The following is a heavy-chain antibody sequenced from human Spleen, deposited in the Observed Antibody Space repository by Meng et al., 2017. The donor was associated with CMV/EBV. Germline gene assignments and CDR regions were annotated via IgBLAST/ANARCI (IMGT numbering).Heavy chain of an antibody. CDR3: ARLLRPMVGGSTYAFDI. CDR2: IYPHDSDT. D-gene: IGHD1-26*01. V-gene: IGHV5-51*01. CDR1: GYSFTDYW. J-gene: IGHJ3*02. Sequence: KVSCKGSGYSFTDYWTGWVRQMPGKGLEWMAIIYPHDSDTTYNPSFQGQVTISADKSITTAYLQWSSLKASDTAMYYCARLLRPMVGGSTYAFDIWGQGTMVTVSS.